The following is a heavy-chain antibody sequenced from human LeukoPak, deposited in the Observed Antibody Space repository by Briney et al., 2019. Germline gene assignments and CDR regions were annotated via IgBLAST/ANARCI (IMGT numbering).Heavy chain of an antibody. Sequence: ASVKVSCKASGYTFTSYAMHWVRQAPGQRLEWMGWINAGNGNTKYSQKFQVRVTITRDTSASTAYMELSSLRSEDTAVYYCARDPGFYAGTTGFDYWGQGTLVTVSS. CDR2: INAGNGNT. V-gene: IGHV1-3*01. CDR3: ARDPGFYAGTTGFDY. CDR1: GYTFTSYA. J-gene: IGHJ4*02. D-gene: IGHD1-7*01.